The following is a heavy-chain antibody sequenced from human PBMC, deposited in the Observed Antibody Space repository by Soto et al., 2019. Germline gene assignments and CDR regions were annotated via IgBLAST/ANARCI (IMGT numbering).Heavy chain of an antibody. CDR1: GGSISSGGYY. V-gene: IGHV4-31*03. CDR2: IYYSGST. Sequence: SETLSLTCTVSGGSISSGGYYWSWIRQHPGKGLEWIGYIYYSGSTYYNPSLKSRVTISVDTSKNQFSLKLSSVTAADTAVYYCARENGGSPHYYDGMDVWGQGTTVTVSS. D-gene: IGHD7-27*01. J-gene: IGHJ6*02. CDR3: ARENGGSPHYYDGMDV.